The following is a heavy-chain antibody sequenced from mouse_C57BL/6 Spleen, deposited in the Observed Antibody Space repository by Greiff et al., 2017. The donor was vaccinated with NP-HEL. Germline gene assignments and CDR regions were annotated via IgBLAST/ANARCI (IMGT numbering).Heavy chain of an antibody. V-gene: IGHV5-9-1*02. CDR3: TRASNWDDGFAY. CDR1: GFTFSSYA. J-gene: IGHJ3*01. Sequence: EVQGVESGEGLVKPGGSLKLSCAASGFTFSSYAMSWVRQPPEKRLEWVAYISSGGDYIYYADTVKGRFTISRDNARNTLYLQMSSLKSEDTAMYYCTRASNWDDGFAYLGQGTLVTVSA. D-gene: IGHD4-1*01. CDR2: ISSGGDYI.